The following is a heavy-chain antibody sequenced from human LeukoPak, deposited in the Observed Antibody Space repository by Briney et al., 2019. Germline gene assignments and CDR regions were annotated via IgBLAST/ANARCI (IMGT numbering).Heavy chain of an antibody. CDR3: ARVNIYDFWSGKSDY. Sequence: SETLSLTCAVSGYSISSGFHWAWVRPTPGKGLEWIGSIYHSGSTYQNPSLKSRVTISVDMSKNQFSLKLRSVTAADTAVYYCARVNIYDFWSGKSDYWGQGTLVTVSS. V-gene: IGHV4-38-2*01. CDR2: IYHSGST. CDR1: GYSISSGFH. D-gene: IGHD3-3*01. J-gene: IGHJ4*02.